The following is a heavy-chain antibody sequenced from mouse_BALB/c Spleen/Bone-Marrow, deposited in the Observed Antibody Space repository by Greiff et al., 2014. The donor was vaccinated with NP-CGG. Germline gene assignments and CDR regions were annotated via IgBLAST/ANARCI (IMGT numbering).Heavy chain of an antibody. J-gene: IGHJ2*01. CDR3: ARDVTTATENYFDH. V-gene: IGHV3-5*02. Sequence: EVKLVESGPGLVKPSQTVSLTCTVTGISITTGNYRWSWIRQFPGNKLEWIGFIYYSGSITYNPSLTSRTTITRDTSKNQFFLEMNSLTAEDTATYYCARDVTTATENYFDHWGQGTTLTVSS. CDR2: IYYSGSI. D-gene: IGHD1-2*01. CDR1: GISITTGNYR.